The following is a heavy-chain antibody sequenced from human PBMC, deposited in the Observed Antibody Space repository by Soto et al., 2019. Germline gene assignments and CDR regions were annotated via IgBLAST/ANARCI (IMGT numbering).Heavy chain of an antibody. V-gene: IGHV1-69*13. CDR3: ARSSGWYGGNGYLDY. CDR1: GGTFSSYA. J-gene: IGHJ4*02. Sequence: SVKVSCKASGGTFSSYAISWVRQAPGQGLEWMGGIIPIFGTANYAQKFQGRVTITADESTSTAYMELSSLRSEDTAVYYCARSSGWYGGNGYLDYWGQGTLVTVSS. CDR2: IIPIFGTA. D-gene: IGHD6-19*01.